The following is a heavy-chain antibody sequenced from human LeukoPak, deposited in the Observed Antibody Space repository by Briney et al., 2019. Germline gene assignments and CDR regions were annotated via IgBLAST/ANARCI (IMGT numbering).Heavy chain of an antibody. CDR3: ASRLGVVVPAAHYYMDV. J-gene: IGHJ6*03. Sequence: GGSLRLSCAASGFTFSSYSMNWVRQAPGKGLEWVSSISSSSSYIYYADSVKGRLTISRDNAKNSLYLQMNSLRAEDTAVYYCASRLGVVVPAAHYYMDVWGKGTTVTVSS. CDR1: GFTFSSYS. D-gene: IGHD2-2*01. V-gene: IGHV3-21*01. CDR2: ISSSSSYI.